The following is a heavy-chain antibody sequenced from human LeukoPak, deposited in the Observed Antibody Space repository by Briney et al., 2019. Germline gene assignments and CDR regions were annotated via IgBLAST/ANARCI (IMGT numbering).Heavy chain of an antibody. Sequence: GGSLRLSCAASGFTFSSYSMNWVRQAPGKGLEWVSSISSSSSYIYYADSVKGRFTISRDNAKNSLYLQMNSLRAEDTAVYYCAREAGELWFFARPSSRKSDYMDVWGKGTTVTVSS. V-gene: IGHV3-21*01. J-gene: IGHJ6*03. CDR1: GFTFSSYS. CDR2: ISSSSSYI. CDR3: AREAGELWFFARPSSRKSDYMDV. D-gene: IGHD5-18*01.